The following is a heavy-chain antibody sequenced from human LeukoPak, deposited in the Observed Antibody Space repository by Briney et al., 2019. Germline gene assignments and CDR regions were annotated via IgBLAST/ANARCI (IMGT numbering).Heavy chain of an antibody. Sequence: GGSLRLSCAASGFTFSSYWMHWVRQAPGKGLVWVSRINSDGSSTSYADSVKGRFTISRDNAKNTLYLQMNSLRGDDTAVYYCAKDVGKWESLHFFDYWGQGTLVTVSS. D-gene: IGHD1-26*01. CDR2: INSDGSST. J-gene: IGHJ4*02. CDR1: GFTFSSYW. V-gene: IGHV3-74*01. CDR3: AKDVGKWESLHFFDY.